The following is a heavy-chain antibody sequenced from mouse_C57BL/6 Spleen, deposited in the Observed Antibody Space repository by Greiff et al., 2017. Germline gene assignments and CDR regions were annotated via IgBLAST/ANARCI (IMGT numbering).Heavy chain of an antibody. V-gene: IGHV1-55*01. Sequence: QVQLQQSGAELVKPGASVKMSCKASGYTFTSYWITWVKQRPGQGLEWIGDIYPGSGSTNYNEKFKGKATLAVDTSSSTAYMQLSSLTAEDSAVYYCARRDGNYDDWYFDVWGTGTTVTVSS. CDR1: GYTFTSYW. J-gene: IGHJ1*03. D-gene: IGHD2-1*01. CDR3: ARRDGNYDDWYFDV. CDR2: IYPGSGST.